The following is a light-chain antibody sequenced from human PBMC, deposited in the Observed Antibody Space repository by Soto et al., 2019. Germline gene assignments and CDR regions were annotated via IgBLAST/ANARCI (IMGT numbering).Light chain of an antibody. CDR3: QQYDVYSPWM. CDR1: QSISSW. Sequence: DIQMTQSPSTLSASVGDRVTITCRASQSISSWLAWCQQKPGEAPTLLIYKASNLESGVSSRFSGSGSGTEFTLTISSLQPDDSATYYCQQYDVYSPWMFGQGTKVDIK. J-gene: IGKJ1*01. V-gene: IGKV1-5*03. CDR2: KAS.